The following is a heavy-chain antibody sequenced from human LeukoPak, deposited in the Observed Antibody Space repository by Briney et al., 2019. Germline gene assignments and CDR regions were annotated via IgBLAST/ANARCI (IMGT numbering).Heavy chain of an antibody. CDR1: GFTVSSNY. V-gene: IGHV3-53*01. D-gene: IGHD3-3*01. CDR3: ARSPRGLYEYFDY. CDR2: IYSGGST. J-gene: IGHJ4*02. Sequence: GSLRLSCAASGFTVSSNYMSWVRQAPGKGLEWVSVIYSGGSTYYADSVKGRFTISRDNSKNTLYLQMNSLRAEDTAVYYCARSPRGLYEYFDYWGQGTLVTVSS.